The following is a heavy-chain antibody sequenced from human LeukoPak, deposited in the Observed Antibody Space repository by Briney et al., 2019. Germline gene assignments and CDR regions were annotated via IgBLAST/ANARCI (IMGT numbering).Heavy chain of an antibody. CDR2: IYSGGNT. V-gene: IGHV4-4*07. D-gene: IGHD6-19*01. CDR3: ARPRSSSGWDGDFDY. J-gene: IGHJ4*02. CDR1: GGSISNYY. Sequence: SETLSLTCTVPGGSISNYYWSWIRQPAGKALESIGRIYSGGNTNYNPSLKSRVTMSVDTSKNQFSLKLSSVTAADAAMYYCARPRSSSGWDGDFDYWGQGTLVTVSS.